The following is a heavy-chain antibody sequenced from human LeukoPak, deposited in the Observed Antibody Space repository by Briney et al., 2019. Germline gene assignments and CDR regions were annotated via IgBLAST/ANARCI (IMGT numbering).Heavy chain of an antibody. CDR1: GFTFSSYA. J-gene: IGHJ4*02. CDR3: AKDLGYCSSTSCYSYDY. Sequence: PGGSLRLSCAASGFTFSSYAMSWVRQAPGKGLEWVSAISGSGGSTYYADSVKGRFTISRDNSKNTLYLQMNSLRAKDTAVYYCAKDLGYCSSTSCYSYDYWGQGTLVTVSS. D-gene: IGHD2-2*01. V-gene: IGHV3-23*01. CDR2: ISGSGGST.